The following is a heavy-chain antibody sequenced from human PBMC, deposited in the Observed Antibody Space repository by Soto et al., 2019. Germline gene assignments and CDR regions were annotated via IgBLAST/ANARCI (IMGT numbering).Heavy chain of an antibody. J-gene: IGHJ6*02. CDR2: IKQDGSEK. V-gene: IGHV3-7*01. D-gene: IGHD3-16*01. Sequence: GGSLRLSCAASGFTFSSYWMSWVRQAPGKGLEWVANIKQDGSEKYYVDSVKGRFTISRDNAKNSLYLQMNSLRAEDTAVYYCASILRGAPEDYYYGMDVWGQGTTVTVSS. CDR3: ASILRGAPEDYYYGMDV. CDR1: GFTFSSYW.